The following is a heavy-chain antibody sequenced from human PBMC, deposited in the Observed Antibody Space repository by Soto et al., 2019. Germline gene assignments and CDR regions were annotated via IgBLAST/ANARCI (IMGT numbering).Heavy chain of an antibody. CDR1: GYTFTSYA. V-gene: IGHV1-3*01. CDR3: AGVAQKLLRGWWVDP. Sequence: ASVKVSCKASGYTFTSYAMHWVRQAPGQRLEWMGWINAGNGNTKYSQKFQGRVTITRDTSASTAYMELSSLSSDHTAVYYCAGVAQKLLRGWWVDPRGRGSLGTVSS. CDR2: INAGNGNT. D-gene: IGHD2-15*01. J-gene: IGHJ5*02.